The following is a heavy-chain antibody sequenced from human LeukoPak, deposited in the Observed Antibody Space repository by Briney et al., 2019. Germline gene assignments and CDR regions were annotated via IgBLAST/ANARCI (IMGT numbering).Heavy chain of an antibody. Sequence: SETLSLTCTVSGGSISSSSYYWGWIRQPPGKGLEWIGSIYYSGSTYYNPSLKSRVTISVDTSKNQFSLKLSSVTAADTAVYYCARIVGRYFDLWGRGTLVTVSS. J-gene: IGHJ2*01. CDR3: ARIVGRYFDL. V-gene: IGHV4-39*01. D-gene: IGHD3-22*01. CDR1: GGSISSSSYY. CDR2: IYYSGST.